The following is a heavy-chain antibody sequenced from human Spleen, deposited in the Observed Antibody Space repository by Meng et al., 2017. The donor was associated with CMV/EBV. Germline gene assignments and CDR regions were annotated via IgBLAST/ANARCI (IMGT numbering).Heavy chain of an antibody. CDR2: ILGTGAT. CDR1: GFTFNNYA. J-gene: IGHJ4*02. Sequence: AYGFTFNNYAMTWVRQAPGKGLEWVSTILGTGATYYADYVKGRFTISRDDSRNTLFLQMNSLRDEDTAVFYCARGDSSTTWLVFDYWGLGTLVTVSS. CDR3: ARGDSSTTWLVFDY. V-gene: IGHV3-23*01. D-gene: IGHD6-13*01.